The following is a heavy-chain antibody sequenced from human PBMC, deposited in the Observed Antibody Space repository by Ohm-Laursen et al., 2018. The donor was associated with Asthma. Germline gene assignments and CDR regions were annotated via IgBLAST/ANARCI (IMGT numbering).Heavy chain of an antibody. CDR3: VRGLTVTYAFDH. Sequence: SLRLSCAASGYTFSRYSIHWIRQAPGKGLEWVASISTASTFIYYADSVRGRFTTSRDNARNSVYLQMNSLRAEDTAVYYCVRGLTVTYAFDHWGQGTLLTVSS. V-gene: IGHV3-21*01. J-gene: IGHJ4*02. CDR1: GYTFSRYS. D-gene: IGHD4-17*01. CDR2: ISTASTFI.